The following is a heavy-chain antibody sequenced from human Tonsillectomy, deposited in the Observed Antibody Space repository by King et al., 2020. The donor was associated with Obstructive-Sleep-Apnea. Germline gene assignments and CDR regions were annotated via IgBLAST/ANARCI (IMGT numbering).Heavy chain of an antibody. V-gene: IGHV3-21*06. CDR1: GFTFSNYN. CDR2: ISSTSSYI. J-gene: IGHJ3*02. Sequence: VQLVESGGGLVKPGGSLRLSCAASGFTFSNYNINWVRQTPGKGLEWVSSISSTSSYIYYADSVRDRFTISRDNAQSSLFLQMNSLRAEDTAVYYCARGHRLLDDGAFDIWGQGTMVTVSS. D-gene: IGHD3-3*01. CDR3: ARGHRLLDDGAFDI.